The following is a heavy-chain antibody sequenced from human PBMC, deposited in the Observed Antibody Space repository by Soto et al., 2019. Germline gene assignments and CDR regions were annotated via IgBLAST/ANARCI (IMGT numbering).Heavy chain of an antibody. CDR3: TKVISTVGGDFDS. CDR2: INSNGSST. J-gene: IGHJ4*02. D-gene: IGHD3-16*01. CDR1: GFTFSIYA. Sequence: PGGSLRLSCAASGFTFSIYAMHWVRQAPGKGLEWVSGINSNGSSTSYADSVKGRFTISRDNAKNTLYLQMNSLRAEDTAMYYCTKVISTVGGDFDSWGQGTLVTVSS. V-gene: IGHV3-74*01.